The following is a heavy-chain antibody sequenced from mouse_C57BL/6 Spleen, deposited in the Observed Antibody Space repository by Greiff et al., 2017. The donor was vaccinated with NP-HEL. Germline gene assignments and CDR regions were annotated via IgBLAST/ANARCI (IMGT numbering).Heavy chain of an antibody. J-gene: IGHJ3*01. V-gene: IGHV1-9*01. CDR1: GYTFTGYW. Sequence: VQLVESGAELMKPGASVTLSCKATGYTFTGYWIEWVKQRPGHGLEWLGEILPGSGSTNYTEKFKGKATFTADTSSNPAYMQLSSLTTEDSAIYYCARDYGSSYSAWFAYWGQGTLVTVSA. CDR2: ILPGSGST. D-gene: IGHD1-1*01. CDR3: ARDYGSSYSAWFAY.